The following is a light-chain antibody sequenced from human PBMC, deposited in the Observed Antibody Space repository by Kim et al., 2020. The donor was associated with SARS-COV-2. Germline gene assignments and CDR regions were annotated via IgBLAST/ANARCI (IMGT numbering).Light chain of an antibody. Sequence: SYELTQPPSVSVAPGETATITCGGNNIGTKTVHWYQQKPGQAPVLVIYYDYDRPSGIPERFSGSNSGNTATLTISRVEAGDEADYYCQVWDSSSDHWVFGRGTQLTVL. V-gene: IGLV3-21*04. CDR2: YDY. CDR1: NIGTKT. J-gene: IGLJ3*02. CDR3: QVWDSSSDHWV.